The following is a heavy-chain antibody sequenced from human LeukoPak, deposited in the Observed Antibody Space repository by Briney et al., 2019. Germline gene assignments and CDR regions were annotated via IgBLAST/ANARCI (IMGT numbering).Heavy chain of an antibody. CDR3: ARLNSSGWSYWFDP. J-gene: IGHJ5*02. D-gene: IGHD6-19*01. Sequence: ASVKVSCKASGYTFTSYGISWVRQAPGQGLERMGWISAYNGNTNYAQKLQGRVTMTTDTSTSTAYMELRSLRSDDTAVYYCARLNSSGWSYWFDPWGQGTLVTVSS. CDR1: GYTFTSYG. CDR2: ISAYNGNT. V-gene: IGHV1-18*01.